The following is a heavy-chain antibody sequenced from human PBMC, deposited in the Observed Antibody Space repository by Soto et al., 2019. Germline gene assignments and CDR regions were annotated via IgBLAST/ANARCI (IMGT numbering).Heavy chain of an antibody. CDR3: ATSFRITIVRGVISADY. Sequence: PSETLSLTCTVSGGSISSSSYYWGWIRQPPGKGLEWIGSIYYSGSTYYNPSLKSRVTISVDTSKNQFSLKLSSVTAADTAVYYWATSFRITIVRGVISADYWGQGXLVALSS. CDR1: GGSISSSSYY. J-gene: IGHJ4*02. V-gene: IGHV4-39*01. CDR2: IYYSGST. D-gene: IGHD3-10*01.